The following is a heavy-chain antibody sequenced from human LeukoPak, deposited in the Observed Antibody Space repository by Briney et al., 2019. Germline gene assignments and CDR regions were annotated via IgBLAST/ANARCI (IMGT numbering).Heavy chain of an antibody. J-gene: IGHJ4*02. CDR1: GGSFSGYY. Sequence: SETLSLTCAVYGGSFSGYYWSWLRQPPGKGLEWIGEINHSGSTNYNPSLKSRVTISVDTSKNQFSLKLSSVTAADTAVYYCARLTRRGYSTNWGQGTLVTVSS. CDR2: INHSGST. CDR3: ARLTRRGYSTN. D-gene: IGHD5-18*01. V-gene: IGHV4-34*01.